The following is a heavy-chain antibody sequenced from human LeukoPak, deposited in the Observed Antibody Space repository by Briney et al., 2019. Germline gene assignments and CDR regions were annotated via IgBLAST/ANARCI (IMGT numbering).Heavy chain of an antibody. Sequence: SDTLSPTCAVYGGSLSVYYWSWIRQPPGKGLEWIGEINHSASNKHNPSLKRRVPISVDTSKKQFSLKLTSVTAADTAVYYCARGDDHHGSGRTPYYYYYMDVWGEGTTVIVSS. D-gene: IGHD3-10*01. CDR1: GGSLSVYY. CDR2: INHSASN. J-gene: IGHJ6*03. CDR3: ARGDDHHGSGRTPYYYYYMDV. V-gene: IGHV4-34*01.